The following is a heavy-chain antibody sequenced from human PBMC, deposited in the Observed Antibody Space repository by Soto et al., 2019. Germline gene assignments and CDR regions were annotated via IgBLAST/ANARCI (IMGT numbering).Heavy chain of an antibody. Sequence: ASLKVSCKASGFTFNSSAVQWVRQARGQRLEWIGWIVVGSGNTNYAQKFQERVTITRDMSTSTAYMELSSLRSEDTAVYYCAAKSKGYSYGYGNYYGMDVWGQGTTVTVSS. D-gene: IGHD5-18*01. J-gene: IGHJ6*02. CDR1: GFTFNSSA. CDR3: AAKSKGYSYGYGNYYGMDV. V-gene: IGHV1-58*01. CDR2: IVVGSGNT.